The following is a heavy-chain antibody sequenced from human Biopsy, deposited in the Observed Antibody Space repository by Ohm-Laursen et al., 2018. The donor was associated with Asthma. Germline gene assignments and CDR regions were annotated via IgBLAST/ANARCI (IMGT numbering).Heavy chain of an antibody. D-gene: IGHD4-17*01. CDR1: GYSLTDLS. Sequence: GASVKVSCKGSGYSLTDLSMHWVRQAPGQGLEWMGGHDHEEGGTVNARRFQGRVAMTEDTSTDTAYMELSSLSSDDTAVYYCASDFPKDYVRYNFQFWGQGTLVTVSS. V-gene: IGHV1-24*01. CDR3: ASDFPKDYVRYNFQF. J-gene: IGHJ4*02. CDR2: HDHEEGGT.